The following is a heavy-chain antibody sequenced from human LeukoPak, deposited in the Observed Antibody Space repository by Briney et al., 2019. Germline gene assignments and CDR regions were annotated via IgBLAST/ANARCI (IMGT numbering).Heavy chain of an antibody. J-gene: IGHJ5*02. CDR2: ISSSSSYI. D-gene: IGHD1-7*01. Sequence: PGGSLRLSCAASGFTFSSYSMNWVRQAPGKGLEWVSSISSSSSYIYYADSVKGRFTISRDNAKNSLYLQMNSLRAEDTAVYYCARGELELFGHWFDPWGQGTLVTVSS. CDR1: GFTFSSYS. CDR3: ARGELELFGHWFDP. V-gene: IGHV3-21*04.